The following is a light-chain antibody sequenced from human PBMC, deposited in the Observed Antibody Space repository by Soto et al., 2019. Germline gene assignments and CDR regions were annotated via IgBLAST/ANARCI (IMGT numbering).Light chain of an antibody. CDR3: SSSTTSSTYV. Sequence: QSVLTQPASVSGSPGQSIAISCTGTSSDVGGFNYVSWYQQHPGKAPKFMIYDVSSRPSGVSDRFSGSKSGNTASLTISGLQAEDEADYYRSSSTTSSTYVFGTGTKV. V-gene: IGLV2-14*03. CDR1: SSDVGGFNY. CDR2: DVS. J-gene: IGLJ1*01.